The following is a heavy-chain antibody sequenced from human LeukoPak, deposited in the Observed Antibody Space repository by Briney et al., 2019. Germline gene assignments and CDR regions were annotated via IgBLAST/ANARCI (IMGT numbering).Heavy chain of an antibody. V-gene: IGHV3-20*04. CDR2: INWNGGSR. Sequence: GGSLRLSCAASGFTFDDYAMSWVRQAPGEGLEWVSGINWNGGSRGYADSVKGRFTISRDNSKNTLYLQMDSLRAEDTAVYYCARDRGSNDPIDYWGQGTLVTVSS. J-gene: IGHJ4*02. CDR3: ARDRGSNDPIDY. CDR1: GFTFDDYA. D-gene: IGHD2-15*01.